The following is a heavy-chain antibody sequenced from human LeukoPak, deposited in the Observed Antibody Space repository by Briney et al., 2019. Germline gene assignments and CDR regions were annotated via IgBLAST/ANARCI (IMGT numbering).Heavy chain of an antibody. CDR2: TSSSSSTI. D-gene: IGHD3-10*01. J-gene: IGHJ4*02. CDR1: GFTFSSYE. V-gene: IGHV3-48*03. Sequence: GGSLRLSCAASGFTFSSYEMNWVRQAPGKGLEWVSYTSSSSSTIYYADSVKGRFTISRDNAKNSLYLQMNSLRDEDTAVYYCARVMSGSGTYYSWYFDYWGQGTLVTVSS. CDR3: ARVMSGSGTYYSWYFDY.